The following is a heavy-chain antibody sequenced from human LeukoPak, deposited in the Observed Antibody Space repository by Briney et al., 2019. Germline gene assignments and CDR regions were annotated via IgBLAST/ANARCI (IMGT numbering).Heavy chain of an antibody. CDR3: ARASLALTAAAGTVDY. CDR2: INPNSGGT. V-gene: IGHV1-2*02. Sequence: GASVKVSCKASGYTFTGYYMHWVRQAPGQGLEWMGWINPNSGGTNYAQKFQGRVTMTRDTSISTAYMELSRLRSDDTAVYYCARASLALTAAAGTVDYWGQGTLVTVSS. D-gene: IGHD6-13*01. J-gene: IGHJ4*02. CDR1: GYTFTGYY.